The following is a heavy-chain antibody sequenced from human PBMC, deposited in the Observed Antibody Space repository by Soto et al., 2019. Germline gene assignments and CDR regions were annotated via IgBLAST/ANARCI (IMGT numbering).Heavy chain of an antibody. V-gene: IGHV4-59*01. J-gene: IGHJ6*02. CDR1: GDSMSSNY. Sequence: QVQLQESGPGLVKPSETLSLTCTVSGDSMSSNYWSWIRQTPEKGLEWMGYIYCTGNTNYSPSFRSRITISLDPSRTQFSLKLTSVTAADTAIYYCARDVAPWGFEVWGQGTTVIVSS. D-gene: IGHD1-26*01. CDR2: IYCTGNT. CDR3: ARDVAPWGFEV.